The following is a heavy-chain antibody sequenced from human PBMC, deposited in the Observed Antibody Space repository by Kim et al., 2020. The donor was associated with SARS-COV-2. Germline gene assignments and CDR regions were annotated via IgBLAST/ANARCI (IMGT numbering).Heavy chain of an antibody. J-gene: IGHJ6*02. D-gene: IGHD3-10*01. CDR3: ARDQHYYGSGNGYGMDV. V-gene: IGHV3-30*07. Sequence: VKGRFTISRDNSKNTLYLQMNSLRAEDTAVYYCARDQHYYGSGNGYGMDVWGQGTTVTVSS.